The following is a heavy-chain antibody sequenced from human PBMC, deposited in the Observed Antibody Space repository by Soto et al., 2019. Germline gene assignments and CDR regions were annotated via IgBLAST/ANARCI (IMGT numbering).Heavy chain of an antibody. J-gene: IGHJ4*02. Sequence: GGYLRLSCAASGFTFSSYGMHWDRQAPGKRLERVAVISYDGSNKHYPDSAKVRFTNSRDNSKNTLYLQMNRLRAEDMSLYYCANGRGSSWYYFDDWGQGTLVTVSS. CDR1: GFTFSSYG. CDR2: ISYDGSNK. CDR3: ANGRGSSWYYFDD. D-gene: IGHD6-13*01. V-gene: IGHV3-30*18.